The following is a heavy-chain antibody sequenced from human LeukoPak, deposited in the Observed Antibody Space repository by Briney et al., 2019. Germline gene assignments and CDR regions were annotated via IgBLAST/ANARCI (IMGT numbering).Heavy chain of an antibody. CDR1: GFTFSSYS. Sequence: GGSLRLSCAASGFTFSSYSVNWVRQAPGKGLEWVSYISSSSTIYYADSVKGRFTISRDNAKNSLYLQMNSLRDEDTAVYYCASGMYSSSWSDAFDIWGQGTMVTVSS. V-gene: IGHV3-48*02. CDR3: ASGMYSSSWSDAFDI. D-gene: IGHD6-13*01. CDR2: ISSSSTI. J-gene: IGHJ3*02.